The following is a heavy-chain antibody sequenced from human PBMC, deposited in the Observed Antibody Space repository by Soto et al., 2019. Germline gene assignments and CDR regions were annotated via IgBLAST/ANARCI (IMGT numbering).Heavy chain of an antibody. CDR2: INAVNGNT. V-gene: IGHV1-3*01. Sequence: QVQLVQSGAEVKKPGASVKVSCKASGYTFTSYAMHWVRQAPGQRLEWMGWINAVNGNTKYSQKFQGRVTITRDTSASTAYMELSSLRSADTAVYYCARGEFLSYDDYWGQGTLVTVSS. CDR3: ARGEFLSYDDY. CDR1: GYTFTSYA. D-gene: IGHD3-16*01. J-gene: IGHJ4*02.